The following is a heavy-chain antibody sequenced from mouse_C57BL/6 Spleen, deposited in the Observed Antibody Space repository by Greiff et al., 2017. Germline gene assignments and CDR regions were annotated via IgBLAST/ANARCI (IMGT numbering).Heavy chain of an antibody. CDR1: GFSFTTYD. CDR3: RYGSFYNYDFDY. D-gene: IGHD2-10*02. Sequence: EVQLVESGGGLVQPKGSLKLSCAASGFSFTTYDMNWVRQAPGKGLEWVARIRSKCNNYATYYADSVKDSFTISRDDSESMLYLLMNIRTTEDTAMYYCRYGSFYNYDFDYWGQGTTLTVSS. CDR2: IRSKCNNYAT. V-gene: IGHV10-1*01. J-gene: IGHJ2*01.